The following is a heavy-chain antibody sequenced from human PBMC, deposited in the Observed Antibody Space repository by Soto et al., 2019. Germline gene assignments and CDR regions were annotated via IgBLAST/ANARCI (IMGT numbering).Heavy chain of an antibody. CDR1: GFTFSSYS. V-gene: IGHV3-21*01. Sequence: EVQLVESGGGLVKPGGSLRLSCAASGFTFSSYSMNWVRQAPGKGLEWVSSISSSSSYIYYADSVKGRFTISRDNAKNSLDLQMNSLRAEDTAVYYCARDGSDGMDVWGQGTTVTVSS. CDR2: ISSSSSYI. J-gene: IGHJ6*02. CDR3: ARDGSDGMDV.